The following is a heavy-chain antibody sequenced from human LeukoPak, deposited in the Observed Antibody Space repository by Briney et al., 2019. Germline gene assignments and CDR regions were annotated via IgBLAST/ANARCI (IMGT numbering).Heavy chain of an antibody. D-gene: IGHD3-22*01. J-gene: IGHJ3*02. V-gene: IGHV4-59*12. Sequence: ASETLSLTCTVSGGSISSYYWSWVRQPPGKGLEWIGYIYYSGSTNYNPSLKSRVTISVDTSKNQFSLKLSSVTAADTAVYYCARGSGGYYNTFDIWGQGTMVTVSS. CDR2: IYYSGST. CDR3: ARGSGGYYNTFDI. CDR1: GGSISSYY.